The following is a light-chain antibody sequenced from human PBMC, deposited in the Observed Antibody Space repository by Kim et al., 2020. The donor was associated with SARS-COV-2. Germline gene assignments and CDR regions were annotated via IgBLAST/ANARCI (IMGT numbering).Light chain of an antibody. V-gene: IGKV1-39*01. CDR1: QTIDNY. CDR3: QQSYDIPRT. J-gene: IGKJ3*01. CDR2: AAS. Sequence: ASVGERVTIPCRASQTIDNYLNWYQQKRGKAPKIMIYAASSLQSEVPSRFSGSGSGTDFTLTINSLHPDDFGTYYCQQSYDIPRTCGPGTKVDIK.